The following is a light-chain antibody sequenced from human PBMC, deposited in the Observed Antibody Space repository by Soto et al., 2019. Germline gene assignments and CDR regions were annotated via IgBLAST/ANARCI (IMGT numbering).Light chain of an antibody. CDR3: QQYNSYSPT. J-gene: IGKJ1*01. V-gene: IGKV1-5*03. CDR2: KAS. Sequence: IQMTQSPSALSASVGGRVTITCRASQTISNWLAWYQQKPGKDPKLLIYKASTLESGVPSRFSSSGSETEFTLTISGLQPGDSATYYCQQYNSYSPTFGQGTKVDI. CDR1: QTISNW.